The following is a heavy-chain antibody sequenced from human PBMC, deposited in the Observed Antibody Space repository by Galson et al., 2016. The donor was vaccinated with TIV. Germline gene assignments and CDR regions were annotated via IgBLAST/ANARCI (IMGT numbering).Heavy chain of an antibody. CDR3: ARWGGGHFDY. J-gene: IGHJ4*02. CDR1: GFAFDTYE. CDR2: ISSGSYVI. Sequence: SLRLSCAASGFAFDTYEMNWVRQAPGKGLEWVSYISSGSYVIYYAASVKGRFTISRGNADNSLHLHMNNLKVEETAVYYCARWGGGHFDYWGQGALVTVSS. D-gene: IGHD3-16*01. V-gene: IGHV3-48*03.